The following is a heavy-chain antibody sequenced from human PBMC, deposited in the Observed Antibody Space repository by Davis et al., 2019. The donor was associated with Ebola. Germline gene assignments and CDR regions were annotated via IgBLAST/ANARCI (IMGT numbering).Heavy chain of an antibody. Sequence: GESLKLSCAASGFTFSSNSMNWVRQAPGKGLEWVSFISSSSNYIYYADSVKGRFTVSRDNAKNSLYLQINSLRLEDTGLYYCARGHVMAWGPFDHWGQGTPVSVSS. V-gene: IGHV3-21*04. CDR3: ARGHVMAWGPFDH. D-gene: IGHD5-24*01. CDR2: ISSSSNYI. J-gene: IGHJ4*02. CDR1: GFTFSSNS.